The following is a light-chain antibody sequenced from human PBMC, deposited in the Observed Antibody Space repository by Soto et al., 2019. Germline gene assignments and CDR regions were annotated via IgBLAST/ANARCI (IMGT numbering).Light chain of an antibody. Sequence: QSVLTQPASVSGSPGQSITISCTGTSSDVGSYNLVSWYQQHPGKAPKLIIYEGSKRPSGLSNRFSGSKSGNTASLTISGLQAEDEADYYCCSYAGSTTFVFGGGTKLTVL. V-gene: IGLV2-23*03. J-gene: IGLJ2*01. CDR1: SSDVGSYNL. CDR3: CSYAGSTTFV. CDR2: EGS.